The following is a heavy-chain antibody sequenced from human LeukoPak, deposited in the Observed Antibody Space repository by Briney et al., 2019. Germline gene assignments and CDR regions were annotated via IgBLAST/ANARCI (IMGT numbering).Heavy chain of an antibody. J-gene: IGHJ4*02. CDR3: AKDLPKYYYGSGSYNPDY. V-gene: IGHV3-30*18. D-gene: IGHD3-10*01. CDR2: ISYDGSNK. Sequence: SCKVSGYTLTELSMHWVRQAPGKGLEWVAVISYDGSNKYYADSVKGRFTISRDNSKNTLYLQMNSLRAEDTAVYYCAKDLPKYYYGSGSYNPDYWGQGTLVTVSS. CDR1: GYTLTELS.